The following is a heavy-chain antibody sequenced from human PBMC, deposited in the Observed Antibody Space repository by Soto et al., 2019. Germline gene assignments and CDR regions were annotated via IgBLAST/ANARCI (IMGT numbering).Heavy chain of an antibody. V-gene: IGHV1-2*02. Sequence: QVQLVQSGAEVKKPGASVKVSCKASGYTFIDYYVHWVRQAPGQGLEWLGWINPRNGATKYAQKYQGKVPLTRDTSISTAYMDLRSLKSDDTAVYYCARLHPPSLYYYAMDVWGRGTTVTVSS. CDR3: ARLHPPSLYYYAMDV. J-gene: IGHJ6*02. CDR1: GYTFIDYY. CDR2: INPRNGAT.